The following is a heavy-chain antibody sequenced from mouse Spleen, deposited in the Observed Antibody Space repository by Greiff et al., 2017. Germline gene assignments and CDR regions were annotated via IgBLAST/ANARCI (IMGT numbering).Heavy chain of an antibody. Sequence: EVQLQQSGPELVKPGASVKISCKASGYTFTDYYMNWVKQSHGKSLEWIGDINPNNGGTSYNQKFKGKATLTVDKSSSTAYMELRSLTSEDSAVYYCAILGGEYFDYWGQGTTLTVSS. D-gene: IGHD4-1*01. J-gene: IGHJ2*01. CDR1: GYTFTDYY. V-gene: IGHV1-26*01. CDR3: AILGGEYFDY. CDR2: INPNNGGT.